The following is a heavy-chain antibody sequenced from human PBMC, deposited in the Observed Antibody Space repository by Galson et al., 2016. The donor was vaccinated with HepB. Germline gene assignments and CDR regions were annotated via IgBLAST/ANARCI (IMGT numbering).Heavy chain of an antibody. Sequence: SLRLSCAASRFTFSTYAVSWVRQAPGKGLEWVSRISGSGGSTYYADSVKGRFTISRDNSKNTLYLQMNSLRAEDTAVYYCAKESGYDTEIDYWGQGTLVTVSS. J-gene: IGHJ4*02. CDR1: RFTFSTYA. D-gene: IGHD5-12*01. CDR3: AKESGYDTEIDY. CDR2: ISGSGGST. V-gene: IGHV3-23*01.